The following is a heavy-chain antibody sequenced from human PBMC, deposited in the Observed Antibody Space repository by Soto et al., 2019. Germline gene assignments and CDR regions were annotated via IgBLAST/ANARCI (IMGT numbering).Heavy chain of an antibody. Sequence: ETLSLSCPVSGAAISGYYWTWIRQSAGKGLEWIGRIYSSGGTKYNPSLKSRVTMSLDTSKNQFSLRLSSVTAADTAVYYCARGQRFSDSFDPWGQGTLVTVSS. J-gene: IGHJ5*02. D-gene: IGHD3-3*01. CDR3: ARGQRFSDSFDP. CDR1: GAAISGYY. CDR2: IYSSGGT. V-gene: IGHV4-4*07.